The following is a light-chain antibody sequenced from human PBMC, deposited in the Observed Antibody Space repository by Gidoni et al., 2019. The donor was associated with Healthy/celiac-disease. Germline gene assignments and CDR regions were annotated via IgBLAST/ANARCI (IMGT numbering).Light chain of an antibody. CDR1: NIGSKS. V-gene: IGLV3-21*04. Sequence: SYVLTPPPPVSVAPGKPARITCGGNNIGSKSVHWYQQKPGQAPVLVIYYDSDRPSGIPERFSGSNSGNTATLTISRVEAGDEADYYCQVWDSSSDLFAVFGGGTQLTVL. CDR2: YDS. CDR3: QVWDSSSDLFAV. J-gene: IGLJ7*01.